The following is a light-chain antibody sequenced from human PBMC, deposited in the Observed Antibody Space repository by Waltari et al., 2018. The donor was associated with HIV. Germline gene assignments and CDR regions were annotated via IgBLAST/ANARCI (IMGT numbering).Light chain of an antibody. CDR3: LLYMASGRV. CDR1: SGSVSSAYY. CDR2: NSY. V-gene: IGLV8-61*01. Sequence: QTVVTQEPSFSVSPGGTITLTCGLSSGSVSSAYYLSWYQQTTAQPPRTPFYNSYTRSSGVPDLFSGSIVGNKAALTITGAQSEDESDYYCLLYMASGRVFGGGTRLTVL. J-gene: IGLJ3*02.